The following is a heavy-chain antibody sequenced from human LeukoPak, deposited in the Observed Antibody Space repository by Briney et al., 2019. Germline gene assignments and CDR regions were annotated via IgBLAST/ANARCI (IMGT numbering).Heavy chain of an antibody. CDR3: ASSKNRRYYYDSSGYLS. J-gene: IGHJ4*02. CDR1: GGSISSGGYS. Sequence: PSETLSLTCAVSGGSISSGGYSWSWIRQPPGKGLEWIGYIYHSGSTYYNPSLKSRVTISVDTSKNQFSLKLSSVTAADTAVYYCASSKNRRYYYDSSGYLSWGQGTLVTVSS. D-gene: IGHD3-22*01. CDR2: IYHSGST. V-gene: IGHV4-30-2*05.